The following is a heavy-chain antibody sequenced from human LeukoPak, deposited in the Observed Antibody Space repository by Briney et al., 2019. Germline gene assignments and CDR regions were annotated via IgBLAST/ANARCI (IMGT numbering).Heavy chain of an antibody. D-gene: IGHD3-16*01. Sequence: SVKVSCKASGGTFSSYAISWVRQAPGQGLEWMGGIIPIFGTANYAQKFQGRVTITADESTSTAYMELSSLRSEDTAVYYCAQRRFGEFTNRAYYYYYMDVWGKGTTVTISS. CDR2: IIPIFGTA. CDR3: AQRRFGEFTNRAYYYYYMDV. J-gene: IGHJ6*03. CDR1: GGTFSSYA. V-gene: IGHV1-69*13.